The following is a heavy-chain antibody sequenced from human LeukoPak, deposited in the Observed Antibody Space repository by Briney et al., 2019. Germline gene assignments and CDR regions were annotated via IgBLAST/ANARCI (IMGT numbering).Heavy chain of an antibody. CDR1: GFTFDDYG. Sequence: GGSLRLSCAASGFTFDDYGMHWVRQAPGKGLEWVAGISWNSGSIDYADSVKGGMAISRDNAKNSMYLQMNNLRAEDTALRKRVAVAGSGDDFDIWGQGTMATVYS. V-gene: IGHV3-9*01. J-gene: IGHJ3*02. CDR2: ISWNSGSI. CDR3: VAVAGSGDDFDI. D-gene: IGHD6-13*01.